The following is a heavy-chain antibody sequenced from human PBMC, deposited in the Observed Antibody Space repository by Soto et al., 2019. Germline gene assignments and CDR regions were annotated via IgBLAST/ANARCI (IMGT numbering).Heavy chain of an antibody. V-gene: IGHV4-59*12. J-gene: IGHJ4*02. CDR3: ARDSSGSYPTFDY. Sequence: SETLSLTCTVSGGSISTYYWSWIRQPPGKGLEWIGYIYSSGNTNSNPSLKSRVTILVDTSKNQFSLKLSSVTAADTAVYYCARDSSGSYPTFDYWGQGTLVTVSS. CDR2: IYSSGNT. D-gene: IGHD1-26*01. CDR1: GGSISTYY.